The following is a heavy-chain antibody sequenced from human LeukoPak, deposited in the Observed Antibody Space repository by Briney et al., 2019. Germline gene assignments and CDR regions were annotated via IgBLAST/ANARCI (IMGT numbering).Heavy chain of an antibody. J-gene: IGHJ4*02. D-gene: IGHD5-24*01. CDR1: GYTFTNYG. V-gene: IGHV1-18*01. Sequence: ASVKVSCKASGYTFTNYGITWVRQAPGQGLEWMGWISGYQGSTKYAQNFQGRVTMTIDTSTSTAYMDLRSLRSDDTALYFRARSDLGTITAGPCNYWRQGTLVAVSS. CDR2: ISGYQGST. CDR3: ARSDLGTITAGPCNY.